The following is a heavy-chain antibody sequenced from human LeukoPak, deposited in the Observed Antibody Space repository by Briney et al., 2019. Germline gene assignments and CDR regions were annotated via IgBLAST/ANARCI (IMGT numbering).Heavy chain of an antibody. CDR1: GYSISSGYY. D-gene: IGHD2-2*02. CDR3: ARRYCSCTSCYTGFDY. J-gene: IGHJ4*02. Sequence: SETLSLTCAVSGYSISSGYYWGWIRQPPGKGLEWIGSIYHSGSTYYNPSLKSRVTIPVDTSKNQFSLKLSSVTAADTAVYYCARRYCSCTSCYTGFDYWGQGALVTVSS. V-gene: IGHV4-38-2*01. CDR2: IYHSGST.